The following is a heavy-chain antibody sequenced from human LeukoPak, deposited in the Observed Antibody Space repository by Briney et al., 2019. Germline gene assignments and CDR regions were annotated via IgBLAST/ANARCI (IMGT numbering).Heavy chain of an antibody. Sequence: PGTSLRLSCAASGFTFTSYTMHWVRQPPGQGLEWVAAMSYDGGNRYYADYVKGRFTISRDNSNNTLFLQMKSLRPEDTAVYFCARKSLWFKYYDYWGQGIWVTVSS. CDR1: GFTFTSYT. CDR2: MSYDGGNR. V-gene: IGHV3-30*01. D-gene: IGHD2-21*01. J-gene: IGHJ4*02. CDR3: ARKSLWFKYYDY.